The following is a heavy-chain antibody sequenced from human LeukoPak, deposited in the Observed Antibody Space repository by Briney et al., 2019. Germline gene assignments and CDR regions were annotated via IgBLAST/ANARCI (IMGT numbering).Heavy chain of an antibody. Sequence: GASVKVSCKASGYTFTSYAMHWVRQAPGQRLEWMGWINAGNGNTKYSQKFQGRVTITRDTSASTAYMELSSLRSEDTAVYYCARERFGWFGELSGIDYWGQGTLVTVSS. CDR2: INAGNGNT. CDR3: ARERFGWFGELSGIDY. D-gene: IGHD3-10*01. V-gene: IGHV1-3*01. J-gene: IGHJ4*02. CDR1: GYTFTSYA.